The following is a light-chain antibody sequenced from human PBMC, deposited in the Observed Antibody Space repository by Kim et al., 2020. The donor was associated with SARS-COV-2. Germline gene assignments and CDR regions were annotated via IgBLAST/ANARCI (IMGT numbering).Light chain of an antibody. J-gene: IGKJ1*01. CDR2: AAS. CDR3: QQYKFYQWT. CDR1: QDFSDY. Sequence: AAVGDRVTITCRASQDFSDYLAWFQQKPGKAPKSLIYAASRLQSGVPSRFSGSGSGTEFTLTISNLQPEDFATYYCQQYKFYQWTFGQGTKVDIK. V-gene: IGKV1-16*01.